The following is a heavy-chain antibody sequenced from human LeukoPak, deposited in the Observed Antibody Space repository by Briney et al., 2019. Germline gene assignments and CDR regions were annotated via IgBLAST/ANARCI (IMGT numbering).Heavy chain of an antibody. Sequence: SVKVSCKASGGTFSSYAISWVRQAPGQGLEWMGGIIPIFGTANYAQKFQGRVTITADESTSTAYMELSSLRSEDTAVYYCARRSTLYSSGWFYFDYWGQGTLVTVSS. D-gene: IGHD6-19*01. J-gene: IGHJ4*02. V-gene: IGHV1-69*13. CDR3: ARRSTLYSSGWFYFDY. CDR1: GGTFSSYA. CDR2: IIPIFGTA.